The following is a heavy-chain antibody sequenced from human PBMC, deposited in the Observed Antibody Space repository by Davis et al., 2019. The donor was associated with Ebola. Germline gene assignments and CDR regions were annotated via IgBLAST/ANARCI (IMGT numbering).Heavy chain of an antibody. J-gene: IGHJ4*02. CDR2: ISGSAAAT. CDR1: GFTFSSYA. CDR3: AGRSERGYSPFDY. D-gene: IGHD3-22*01. V-gene: IGHV3-23*01. Sequence: GESLKISCAASGFTFSSYAMRWVRQAPGKGLEWVSAISGSAAATYYADSVKGRFTISRDNSKNTMYLQMNSLRAEDTAVYYCAGRSERGYSPFDYWGQGTLVTASS.